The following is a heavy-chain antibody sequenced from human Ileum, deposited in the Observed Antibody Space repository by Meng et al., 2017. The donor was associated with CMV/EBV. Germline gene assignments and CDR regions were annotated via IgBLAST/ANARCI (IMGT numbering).Heavy chain of an antibody. Sequence: GGSLRLSCAASGFTFSSYAVHCVRQAPGKGLEWVAIISYDGYNKYYADSVKGRFTISRDNSKNTLYLQMNSLRAEDTAVYYCARDPRSGTYSYGMDVWGQGTTVTVSS. V-gene: IGHV3-30-3*01. D-gene: IGHD3-10*01. CDR2: ISYDGYNK. J-gene: IGHJ6*02. CDR1: GFTFSSYA. CDR3: ARDPRSGTYSYGMDV.